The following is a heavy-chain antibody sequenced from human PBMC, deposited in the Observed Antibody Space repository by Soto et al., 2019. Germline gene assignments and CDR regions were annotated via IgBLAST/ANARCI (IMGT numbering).Heavy chain of an antibody. Sequence: QVQLQQWGAGLLKPSETLSLTCAVYGGFVSSGTYYWSWIRQPPGKGLEWIGGMSHSGGTHFNPSLKGRATRTVDTSKNQLSLKLSSVTAADTALYYCARVERGTATTVVDAFDIWGPGTMVTVSS. J-gene: IGHJ3*02. CDR3: ARVERGTATTVVDAFDI. D-gene: IGHD1-1*01. V-gene: IGHV4-34*01. CDR2: MSHSGGT. CDR1: GGFVSSGTYY.